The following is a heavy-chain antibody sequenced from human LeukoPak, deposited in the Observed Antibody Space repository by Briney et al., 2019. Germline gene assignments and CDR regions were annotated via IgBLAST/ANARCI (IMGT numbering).Heavy chain of an antibody. CDR2: IYGNNDQ. CDR1: GFSLGTDADA. V-gene: IGHV2-5*01. J-gene: IGHJ4*02. Sequence: SGPTLVNPTQTLTLTCTFSGFSLGTDADAVGWVRQAPGKAPEWLTFIYGNNDQRYSPSLNSRLTITKDTSKNQVVLTMTDMESMDTATNYCIHRTKVTSVDDWGQGTLVTVSS. CDR3: IHRTKVTSVDD. D-gene: IGHD2-21*02.